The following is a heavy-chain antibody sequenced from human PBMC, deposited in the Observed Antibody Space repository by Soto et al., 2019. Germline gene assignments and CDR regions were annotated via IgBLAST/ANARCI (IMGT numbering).Heavy chain of an antibody. J-gene: IGHJ5*02. CDR3: AHRGYGNYPRDNWFDP. D-gene: IGHD4-4*01. Sequence: SGPTLVNPTQTLTLTCTFSGFSLTTAGAGVGWIRQPPGKALEWLALTYWNDDTHYNPSLKSRLTITKDTSKNQVVLTVTNMDPVDTATYYCAHRGYGNYPRDNWFDPWGQGILVTVSS. CDR2: TYWNDDT. V-gene: IGHV2-5*01. CDR1: GFSLTTAGAG.